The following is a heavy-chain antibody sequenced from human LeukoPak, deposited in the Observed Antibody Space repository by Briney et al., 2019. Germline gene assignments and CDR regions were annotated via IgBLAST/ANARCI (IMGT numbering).Heavy chain of an antibody. CDR1: GFTFSSYE. J-gene: IGHJ4*01. CDR2: ISGGGDGT. D-gene: IGHD3-16*01. Sequence: GGSLRLSCAASGFTFSSYEMNWVRQAPGKGLEWVSVISGGGDGTYYADSVKGRFTISRDNSKNTLYLHMSSLRADDTAVYYCAKGSGGGMYFFDYWGHGTLVTVSS. V-gene: IGHV3-23*01. CDR3: AKGSGGGMYFFDY.